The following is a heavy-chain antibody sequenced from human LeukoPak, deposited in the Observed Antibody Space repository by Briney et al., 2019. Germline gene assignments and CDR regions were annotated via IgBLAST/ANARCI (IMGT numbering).Heavy chain of an antibody. D-gene: IGHD5-18*01. CDR3: ARGQLWFQVYYYGMDV. V-gene: IGHV3-30*19. CDR2: ISYDGSNK. J-gene: IGHJ6*02. Sequence: GGSLRLSCAASGFTFSSYGMHWVRQAPGKGLEWVAVISYDGSNKYYADSVKGRFTISRDNSKNTLYLQMNSLRAEDTAVYYCARGQLWFQVYYYGMDVWGQGTTVTVSS. CDR1: GFTFSSYG.